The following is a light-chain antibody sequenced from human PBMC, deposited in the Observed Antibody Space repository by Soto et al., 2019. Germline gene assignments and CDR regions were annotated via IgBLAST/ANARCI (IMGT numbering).Light chain of an antibody. CDR2: GAS. J-gene: IGKJ1*01. CDR1: QTVSSSF. CDR3: QQYGSSWT. Sequence: IVLTQSPGTLSLSPGERTTLSCRASQTVSSSFLAWYQHKPGQAPRLLIYGASSRATGIPDRFSGSGSGTDFTLTIGRLEPEDFAVYYCQQYGSSWTFGQGTKVDIK. V-gene: IGKV3-20*01.